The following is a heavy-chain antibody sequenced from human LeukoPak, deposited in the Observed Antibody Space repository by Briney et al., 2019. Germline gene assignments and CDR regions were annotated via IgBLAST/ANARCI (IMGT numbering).Heavy chain of an antibody. CDR2: INPNTGGT. CDR1: GYTFTGSY. Sequence: GASVKVSCKASGYTFTGSYMHWVRQAPGQGLEWMGWINPNTGGTNYAQQFQGRVTMTRDTSISTAYMELSRLKSDDTALYYCARGPGAWPSHFDNWGQGTLVTVSS. J-gene: IGHJ4*02. V-gene: IGHV1-2*02. CDR3: ARGPGAWPSHFDN.